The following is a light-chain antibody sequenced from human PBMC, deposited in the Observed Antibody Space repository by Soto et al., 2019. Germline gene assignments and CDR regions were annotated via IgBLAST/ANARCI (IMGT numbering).Light chain of an antibody. V-gene: IGKV3-15*01. CDR2: DTS. J-gene: IGKJ2*01. CDR3: QQYNNWPLT. Sequence: EXXXTQXXGXXXVSPGESATLSCXAXQSVSSNLAWYQQKPGQAPRLLIYDTSTRATGVPARFSGSGSGTEFTLTISSLQSEDFAVYYCQQYNNWPLTFGQGTKLEIK. CDR1: QSVSSN.